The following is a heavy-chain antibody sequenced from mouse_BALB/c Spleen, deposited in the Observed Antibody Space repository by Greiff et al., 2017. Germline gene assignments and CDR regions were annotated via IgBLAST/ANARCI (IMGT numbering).Heavy chain of an antibody. CDR3: ARSDYGSRWFAY. CDR2: ISSGSSTI. V-gene: IGHV5-17*02. D-gene: IGHD1-1*01. Sequence: EVHLVESGGGLVQPGGSRKLSCAASGFTFSSFGMHWVRQAPEKGLEWVAYISSGSSTIYYADTVKGRFTISRDNPKNTLFLQMTSLRSEDTAMYYCARSDYGSRWFAYWGQGTLVTVSA. CDR1: GFTFSSFG. J-gene: IGHJ3*01.